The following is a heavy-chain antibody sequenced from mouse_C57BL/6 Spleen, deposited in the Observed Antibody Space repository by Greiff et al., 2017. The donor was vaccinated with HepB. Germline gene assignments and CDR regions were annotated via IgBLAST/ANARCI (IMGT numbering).Heavy chain of an antibody. CDR1: GYTFTSYW. J-gene: IGHJ2*01. V-gene: IGHV1-53*01. D-gene: IGHD1-1*01. Sequence: QVHVKQPGTELVKPGASVKLSCKASGYTFTSYWMHWVKQRPGQGLEWIGNINPSNGGTNYNEKFKSKATLTVDKSSSTAYMQLSSLTSEDSAVYYCARWSTTVVAPYYWGQGTTLTVSS. CDR2: INPSNGGT. CDR3: ARWSTTVVAPYY.